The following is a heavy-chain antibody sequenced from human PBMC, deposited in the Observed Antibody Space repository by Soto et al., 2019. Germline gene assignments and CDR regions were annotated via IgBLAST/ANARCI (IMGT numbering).Heavy chain of an antibody. CDR3: AKDTGSSGYHFDY. Sequence: GGSLRLSYAASGFTFDDYTMHWVRQAPGKGLEWVSLISWDGGSTYYADSVKGRFTISRDNSKNSLYLQMNSLRTEDTALYYCAKDTGSSGYHFDYWGQGTLVTVSS. CDR2: ISWDGGST. V-gene: IGHV3-43*01. CDR1: GFTFDDYT. J-gene: IGHJ4*02. D-gene: IGHD3-22*01.